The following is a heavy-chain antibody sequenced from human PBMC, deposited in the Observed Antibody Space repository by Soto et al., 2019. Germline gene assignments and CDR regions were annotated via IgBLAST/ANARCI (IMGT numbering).Heavy chain of an antibody. V-gene: IGHV3-9*01. J-gene: IGHJ6*02. CDR1: GFTFDDYA. CDR3: AKDTAVVPAATMDA. CDR2: ISWNSGSI. D-gene: IGHD2-2*01. Sequence: SLRLSCAASGFTFDDYAMHWVRQAPGKGLEWVSGISWNSGSIGYADSVKGRFTISRDNAKNSLYLQMNSLRAEDTALYYCAKDTAVVPAATMDAWGQGTTVTVSS.